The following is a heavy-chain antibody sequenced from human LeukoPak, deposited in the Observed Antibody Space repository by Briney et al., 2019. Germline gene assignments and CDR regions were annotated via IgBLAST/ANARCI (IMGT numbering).Heavy chain of an antibody. J-gene: IGHJ6*02. CDR3: ARNLEYSSGWYQIPYYYYYYGMDV. Sequence: ASVKVSCKASGYTFTGYYMHWVRQAPGQGLEWMGWINPNSGGTNYAQKFQGRVTMTGDTSISTAYMELSRLRSDDTAVYYCARNLEYSSGWYQIPYYYYYYGMDVWGQGTTVTVSS. D-gene: IGHD6-19*01. CDR2: INPNSGGT. V-gene: IGHV1-2*02. CDR1: GYTFTGYY.